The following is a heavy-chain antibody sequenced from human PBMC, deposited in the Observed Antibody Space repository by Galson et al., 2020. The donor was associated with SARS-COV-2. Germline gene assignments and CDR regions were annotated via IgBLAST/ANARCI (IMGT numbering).Heavy chain of an antibody. CDR1: GFTVSSNY. CDR2: IYSGGST. J-gene: IGHJ3*02. CDR3: ARDARQWAKDAFDI. Sequence: GGSLRLSCAASGFTVSSNYMSWVRQAPGKGLEWVSVIYSGGSTYYADSVKGRFTISRDNSKNTLYLQMNSLRAEDTAVYYCARDARQWAKDAFDIWGQGTMVTVSS. D-gene: IGHD2-8*01. V-gene: IGHV3-66*02.